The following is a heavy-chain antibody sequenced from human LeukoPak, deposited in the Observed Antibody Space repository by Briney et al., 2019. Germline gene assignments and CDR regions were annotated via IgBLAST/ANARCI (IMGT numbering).Heavy chain of an antibody. CDR2: IWYDGSNK. CDR3: ARDRYSSMWSVFEY. J-gene: IGHJ4*02. D-gene: IGHD6-13*01. CDR1: GFTFSSFA. V-gene: IGHV3-33*01. Sequence: GRSLRLSCAASGFTFSSFAMHWVRRSPGKGLEWVAVIWYDGSNKLYADSVKGRFTIPRDNSRNTLYLQMNSLSAEDTAVYYCARDRYSSMWSVFEYWGQGALVTVSS.